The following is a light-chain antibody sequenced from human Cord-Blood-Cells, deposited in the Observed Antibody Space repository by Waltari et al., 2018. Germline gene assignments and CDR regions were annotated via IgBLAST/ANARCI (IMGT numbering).Light chain of an antibody. CDR3: QQYDNLPYT. J-gene: IGKJ2*01. V-gene: IGKV1-33*01. CDR1: QDISNY. Sequence: DIQMTQSPSSLSASVGDRVTITCQASQDISNYLNCYQQKPGKAPKLLFYDASNLETGVPSRFSGSGSGTDFTFTISILQPEDIATYYCQQYDNLPYTFGQGTKLEIK. CDR2: DAS.